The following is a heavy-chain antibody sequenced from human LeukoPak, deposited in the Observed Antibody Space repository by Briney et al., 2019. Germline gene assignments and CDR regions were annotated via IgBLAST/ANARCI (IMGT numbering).Heavy chain of an antibody. J-gene: IGHJ4*02. D-gene: IGHD1-26*01. Sequence: SETLSLTCGVSGGSITSTNWWSSVRQPPGQGLEWIGEISLTGRTNYNPSLIGRVIMSLDESRNQLSLTLTSVTAADTAMYYCTRESGPYCPFGYWGQGTLVVVPS. CDR3: TRESGPYCPFGY. CDR2: ISLTGRT. V-gene: IGHV4-4*02. CDR1: GGSITSTNW.